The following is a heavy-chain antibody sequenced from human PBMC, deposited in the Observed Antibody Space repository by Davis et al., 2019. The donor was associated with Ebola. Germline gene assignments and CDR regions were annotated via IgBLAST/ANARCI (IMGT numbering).Heavy chain of an antibody. CDR3: ASSAYSSGWYGNWFDP. V-gene: IGHV4-39*01. CDR1: GGSISSSNNY. D-gene: IGHD6-19*01. J-gene: IGHJ5*02. CDR2: IYYSGST. Sequence: PSETLSLTCTVSGGSISSSNNYWGWVRQPPGKGLEWIGSIYYSGSTYYNPSLKSRVTISVDTSKNQFSLKLNSVTAADTAVYHCASSAYSSGWYGNWFDPWGQGTLVTVSS.